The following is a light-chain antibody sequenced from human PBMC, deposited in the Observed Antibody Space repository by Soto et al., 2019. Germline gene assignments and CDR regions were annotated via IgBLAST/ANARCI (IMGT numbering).Light chain of an antibody. J-gene: IGLJ1*01. V-gene: IGLV7-46*01. Sequence: QAVVTQEPSLTVSPGGTVTLTCGSSTGAVTSGHYPYWFQQKPGQAPRTLIYDTSNKHSWTPARFSGSLLGGKAALTLSGAQPEDGAEYYCLLSYSGARWVFGTGTKLTVL. CDR3: LLSYSGARWV. CDR2: DTS. CDR1: TGAVTSGHY.